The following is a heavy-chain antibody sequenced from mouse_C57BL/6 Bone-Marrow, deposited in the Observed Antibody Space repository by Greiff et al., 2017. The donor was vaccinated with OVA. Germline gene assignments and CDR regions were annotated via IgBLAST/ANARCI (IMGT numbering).Heavy chain of an antibody. CDR2: IYPSDSET. D-gene: IGHD3-3*01. CDR1: GYTFTSYW. V-gene: IGHV1-61*01. CDR3: ARGTGYAMDY. Sequence: QVQLQQPGAELVRPGSSVKLSCKASGYTFTSYWMDWVKQRPGQGLERIGNIYPSDSETHYNQKFKDKATLTVDKSSSTAYMQLSSLTSEDSAVYYCARGTGYAMDYWGQGTSVTVSS. J-gene: IGHJ4*01.